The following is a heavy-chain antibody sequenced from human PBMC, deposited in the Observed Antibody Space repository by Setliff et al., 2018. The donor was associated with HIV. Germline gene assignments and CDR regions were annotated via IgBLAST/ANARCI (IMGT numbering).Heavy chain of an antibody. CDR2: ISTYSDET. Sequence: ASVKVSCKPSGYTFTAYGLSWVRQAPGQGLEWMGWISTYSDETSYAQKLQGRVTMTTDTSTSTAYMELRRLTFDDTAVCYCARDVEHMMDVWGQGTTVTVSS. CDR3: ARDVEHMMDV. J-gene: IGHJ6*02. V-gene: IGHV1-18*01. CDR1: GYTFTAYG.